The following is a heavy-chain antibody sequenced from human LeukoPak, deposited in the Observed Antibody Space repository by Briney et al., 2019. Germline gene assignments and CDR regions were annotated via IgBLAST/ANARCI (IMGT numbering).Heavy chain of an antibody. J-gene: IGHJ4*02. CDR3: TRLSDYSTNDY. D-gene: IGHD4-11*01. CDR1: GFTFSGSA. CDR2: IRSKANSYAT. V-gene: IGHV3-73*01. Sequence: GGSLRLSCTASGFTFSGSAMHWVRQASGKGLEWVGRIRSKANSYATAYAASVKGRFTISRDDSKNTAYLQMNSLKTEDTAVYYCTRLSDYSTNDYWGQGTLVTVSS.